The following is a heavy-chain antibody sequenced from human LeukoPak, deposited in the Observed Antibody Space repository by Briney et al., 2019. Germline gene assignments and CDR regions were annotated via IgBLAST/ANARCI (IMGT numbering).Heavy chain of an antibody. Sequence: GASVKVSCKASGYTFTSYDINWVRQATGQGLEWMGWMNPNSGNTGYAQKFQGRVTMTRNTSISTAYMELSSLRSEDTAVYYCVRGRHDYDSSAYYLFDPWGQGTLVTVSS. CDR2: MNPNSGNT. CDR3: VRGRHDYDSSAYYLFDP. J-gene: IGHJ5*02. D-gene: IGHD3-22*01. CDR1: GYTFTSYD. V-gene: IGHV1-8*01.